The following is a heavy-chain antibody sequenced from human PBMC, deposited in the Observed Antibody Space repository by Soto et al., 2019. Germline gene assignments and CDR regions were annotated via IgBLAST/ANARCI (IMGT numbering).Heavy chain of an antibody. V-gene: IGHV3-23*01. J-gene: IGHJ4*02. CDR2: LSGSGGTT. CDR3: SKDHLGAPKDFEH. Sequence: PGGSLRLSCAASGFTFSTYAMSWVRQTPRKGLEWVSALSGSGGTTYYADSVKGRFTISRDNSKNTLYLQMNNVRAEDTAVYYSSKDHLGAPKDFEHWGQGTLVTVSS. CDR1: GFTFSTYA.